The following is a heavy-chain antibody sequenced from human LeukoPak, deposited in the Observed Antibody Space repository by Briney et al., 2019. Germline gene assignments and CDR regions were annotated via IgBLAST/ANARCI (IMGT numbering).Heavy chain of an antibody. D-gene: IGHD1-26*01. CDR1: GASISTSY. V-gene: IGHV4-59*01. J-gene: IGHJ4*02. Sequence: SETLSLTCTVSGASISTSYWYWIRQPPGKGLEWIGYIHYSGDINYNPSLKSRVTISAYTSKNQLSLKLSSVTAADTAVYYCSRESGAFCPFGYWGQGTLVIVPS. CDR2: IHYSGDI. CDR3: SRESGAFCPFGY.